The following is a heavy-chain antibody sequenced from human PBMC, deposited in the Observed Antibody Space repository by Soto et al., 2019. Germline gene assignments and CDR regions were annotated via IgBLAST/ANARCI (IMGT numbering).Heavy chain of an antibody. V-gene: IGHV1-18*01. Sequence: QVQLVQSGAEVKKPGASVKVSCKASGYTFTSYGITWVLQAPGQGLEWMGWISAYNGNTNYAQKLQGRVTTSTYTSTSTAYMELRSLRSDDTAVYYSARTDSRPQDFDYWGQGTLVTVSS. CDR1: GYTFTSYG. CDR3: ARTDSRPQDFDY. CDR2: ISAYNGNT. J-gene: IGHJ4*02. D-gene: IGHD6-13*01.